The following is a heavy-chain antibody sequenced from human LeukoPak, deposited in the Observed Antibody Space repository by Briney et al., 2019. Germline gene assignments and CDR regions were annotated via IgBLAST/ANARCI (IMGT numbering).Heavy chain of an antibody. Sequence: PSETLSLTCTVSGGSISSSYWSWIRQPPGKGLEWIGYIYYSGSTNYNPSLKSRVTISVDTSKNQFSLKLSSVTAADTAVYYCARSSYSSGTTSWGQGTLVTVSS. V-gene: IGHV4-59*01. CDR2: IYYSGST. CDR3: ARSSYSSGTTS. D-gene: IGHD6-19*01. CDR1: GGSISSSY. J-gene: IGHJ5*02.